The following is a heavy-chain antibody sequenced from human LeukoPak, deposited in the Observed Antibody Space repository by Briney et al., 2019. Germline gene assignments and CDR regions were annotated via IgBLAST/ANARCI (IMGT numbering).Heavy chain of an antibody. D-gene: IGHD3-22*01. J-gene: IGHJ4*02. CDR2: ISGSGGST. V-gene: IGHV3-23*01. CDR1: GFTFSSHG. CDR3: AKDLDYDSSGYYYPQFDY. Sequence: PGGSLRLSCAASGFTFSSHGMNWVRQAPGKGLEWVSAISGSGGSTYYADSVKGRFTISRDNSKNTLYLQMNSLRAEDTAVYYCAKDLDYDSSGYYYPQFDYWGQGTLVTVSS.